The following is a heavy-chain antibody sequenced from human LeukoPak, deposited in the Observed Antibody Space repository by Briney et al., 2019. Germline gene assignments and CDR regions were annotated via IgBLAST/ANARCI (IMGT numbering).Heavy chain of an antibody. CDR1: GFSFSSYW. J-gene: IGHJ4*02. CDR3: AREYDFWSGLSPPDY. V-gene: IGHV3-7*01. D-gene: IGHD3-3*01. Sequence: GGSLRLSCAASGFSFSSYWMSWVRQAPGKGLEWVANIKQDGSEKYYVDSVKGRFTISRDNAKNSLYLQMNSLRAEDTAVYYCAREYDFWSGLSPPDYWGQGTLVTVSS. CDR2: IKQDGSEK.